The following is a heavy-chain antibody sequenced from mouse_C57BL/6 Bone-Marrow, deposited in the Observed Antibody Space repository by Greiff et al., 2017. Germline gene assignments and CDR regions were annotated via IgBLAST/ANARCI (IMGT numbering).Heavy chain of an antibody. CDR1: GFSLTSYA. J-gene: IGHJ4*01. D-gene: IGHD1-1*01. Sequence: QVQLKESGPGLVAPSQSLSITCTVSGFSLTSYAISWVRQPPGKGLEWLGVIWTGGGTNYNSALKSRLSISKDNSKSHVFLKMNSLQTDDTARYYCARNHYYGSSYGEMDYWGQGTSVTVSA. CDR2: IWTGGGT. CDR3: ARNHYYGSSYGEMDY. V-gene: IGHV2-9-1*01.